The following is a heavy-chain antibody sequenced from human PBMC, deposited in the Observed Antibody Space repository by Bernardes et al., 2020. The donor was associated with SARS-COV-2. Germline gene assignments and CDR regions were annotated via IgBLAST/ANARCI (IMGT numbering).Heavy chain of an antibody. CDR1: GFSLSTSGVG. J-gene: IGHJ6*02. Sequence: SDPTRVKPTQTLTLTCTFSGFSLSTSGVGVAWIRQPPGKALEWLAVIYLNDDKRYSPSLKSRLTITKDTSKKQVVLTMTNMDPVDTATYFCAHDTLQYYYRGLDVWGQGTTVTGSS. V-gene: IGHV2-5*01. CDR2: IYLNDDK. CDR3: AHDTLQYYYRGLDV.